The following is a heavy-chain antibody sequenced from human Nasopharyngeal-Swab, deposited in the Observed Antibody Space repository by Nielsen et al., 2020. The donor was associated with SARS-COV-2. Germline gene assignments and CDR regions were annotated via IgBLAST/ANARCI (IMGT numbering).Heavy chain of an antibody. Sequence: ASVKVSCKASLYTFTSYAMHWVRQAPGQRLEWMGWINAGNGNTKYSQKFQGRVTITRDTSASTAYMELSSLRSEDTAVYYCARGLGIFGFPRGGMDVWGQGTTVTVSS. V-gene: IGHV1-3*01. CDR2: INAGNGNT. J-gene: IGHJ6*02. D-gene: IGHD3-3*01. CDR3: ARGLGIFGFPRGGMDV. CDR1: LYTFTSYA.